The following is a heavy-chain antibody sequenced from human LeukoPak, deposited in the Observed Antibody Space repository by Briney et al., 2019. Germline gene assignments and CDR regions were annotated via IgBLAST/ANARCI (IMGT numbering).Heavy chain of an antibody. D-gene: IGHD2-2*01. J-gene: IGHJ4*02. CDR1: GFTVSSNS. Sequence: PGRSLRLSCTVSGFTVSSNSMSWVRQAPGKGLEWVSFIYSDNTHYSDSVKGRFTISRDNSKNTLYLQMNSLRAEDTAVYYCARDQTGIVVVPDPDYWGQGTLVTVSS. V-gene: IGHV3-53*01. CDR3: ARDQTGIVVVPDPDY. CDR2: IYSDNT.